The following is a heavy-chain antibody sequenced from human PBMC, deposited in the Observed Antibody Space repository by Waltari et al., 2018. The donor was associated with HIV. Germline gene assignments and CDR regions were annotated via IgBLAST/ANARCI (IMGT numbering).Heavy chain of an antibody. J-gene: IGHJ4*02. CDR2: IISSSTTI. D-gene: IGHD6-6*01. CDR1: GFTLGRYA. CDR3: ARERFGSSYFGY. Sequence: EVQLVESGGGLVQPGGSLRLSCAACGFTLGRYALNWVRQAPGKGLEGVSYIISSSTTINYADSVKGRFTISRDNAKNLLYLQMSSLRAEDTAVYFCARERFGSSYFGYWGQGTLVTVSS. V-gene: IGHV3-48*04.